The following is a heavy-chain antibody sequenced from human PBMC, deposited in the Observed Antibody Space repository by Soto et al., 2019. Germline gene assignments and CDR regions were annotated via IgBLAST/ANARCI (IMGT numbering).Heavy chain of an antibody. CDR1: GGSIISGY. Sequence: SETVSLTCTVSGGSIISGYWSWIRQPPGKGLEWIGYISYSGNTTYNPSLKSRVTMSVDTPKNQFSLRLSSVTTADTAVYYCAGLRGYCGSPINYWGQGTLVTVSS. CDR3: AGLRGYCGSPINY. V-gene: IGHV4-59*01. CDR2: ISYSGNT. J-gene: IGHJ4*02. D-gene: IGHD2-15*01.